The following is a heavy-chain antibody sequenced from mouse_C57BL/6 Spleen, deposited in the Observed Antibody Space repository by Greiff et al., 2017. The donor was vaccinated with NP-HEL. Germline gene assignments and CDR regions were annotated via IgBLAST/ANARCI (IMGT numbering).Heavy chain of an antibody. V-gene: IGHV10-1*01. CDR1: GFSFNTYA. Sequence: EVQGVESGGGLVQPKGSLKLSCAASGFSFNTYAMNWVRQAPGKGLEWVARIRSKSNNYATYYADSVKDRFTISRVDSESMLYLQMNNLKTEDTAMYYCVSGYYGDYAMDYWGQGTSVTVSS. CDR3: VSGYYGDYAMDY. D-gene: IGHD2-3*01. CDR2: IRSKSNNYAT. J-gene: IGHJ4*01.